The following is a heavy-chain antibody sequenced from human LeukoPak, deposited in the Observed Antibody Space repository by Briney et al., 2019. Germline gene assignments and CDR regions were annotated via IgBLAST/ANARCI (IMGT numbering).Heavy chain of an antibody. CDR3: AKNGDDYGDFLDY. CDR1: VFTLNSYA. D-gene: IGHD4-17*01. V-gene: IGHV3-23*01. J-gene: IGHJ4*02. CDR2: VSGSGCHR. Sequence: LRLSYAASVFTLNSYAIIWVPQAPAKALEGVSDVSGSGCHRYYADYVKGRFTISRDNTKNTLYLPMNSLRGEDTAVYYCAKNGDDYGDFLDYWGQGTLVTVSS.